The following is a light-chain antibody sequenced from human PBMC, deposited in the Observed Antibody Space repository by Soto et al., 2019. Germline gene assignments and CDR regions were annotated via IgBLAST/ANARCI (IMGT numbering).Light chain of an antibody. CDR3: SSYTTTTTLNVI. CDR2: EVS. CDR1: SSDVGSYNY. J-gene: IGLJ2*01. Sequence: QSARTQPASLSGSPGQSITISCTGTSSDVGSYNYVSWYQQNPGKAPKLLIYEVSNRPSGVSNRFSGSKSGNTASLTISGLQAEDEADYYCSSYTTTTTLNVILGGGTKVTVL. V-gene: IGLV2-14*01.